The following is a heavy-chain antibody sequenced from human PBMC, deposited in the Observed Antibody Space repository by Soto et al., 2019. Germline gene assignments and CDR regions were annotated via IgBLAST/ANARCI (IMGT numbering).Heavy chain of an antibody. CDR2: IYYSGST. J-gene: IGHJ5*02. Sequence: PSETLSLTCTVSGGSISSYYWSWIRQPPGKGLEWIGYIYYSGSTNYNPSLKSRVTISVDTSKNQFSLKLSSVTAADTAVYYCARAWFGESSNWFDPWGQGTLVTVSS. CDR3: ARAWFGESSNWFDP. D-gene: IGHD3-10*01. V-gene: IGHV4-59*01. CDR1: GGSISSYY.